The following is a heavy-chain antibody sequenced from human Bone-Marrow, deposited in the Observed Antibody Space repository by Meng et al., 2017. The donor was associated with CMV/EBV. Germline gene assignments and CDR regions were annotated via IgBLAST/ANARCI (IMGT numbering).Heavy chain of an antibody. Sequence: GESLKISCAASGFTFNSYWMSWVRQAPGKGLEWVANIKQDGSEKYYVDSVKGRFTISRDNAKNSLYMQMNSLRAEDTAVYYCARARRYSSSSPYYFDYWGQGTLVTVSS. J-gene: IGHJ4*02. CDR3: ARARRYSSSSPYYFDY. D-gene: IGHD6-6*01. CDR2: IKQDGSEK. V-gene: IGHV3-7*01. CDR1: GFTFNSYW.